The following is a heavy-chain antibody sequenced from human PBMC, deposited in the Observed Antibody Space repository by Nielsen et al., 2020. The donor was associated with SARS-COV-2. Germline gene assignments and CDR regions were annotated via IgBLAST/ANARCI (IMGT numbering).Heavy chain of an antibody. CDR2: ISGSGGST. D-gene: IGHD5-24*01. CDR3: AKDRTAGDGYWEFDH. Sequence: GESLKISCAASGFTFSSYAMSWVRQAPGKGLEWVSAISGSGGSTYYADSVKGRFSISRDDSRDTVYLQMNSLRAEDTARYYCAKDRTAGDGYWEFDHWGPGAQVTVSS. CDR1: GFTFSSYA. V-gene: IGHV3-23*01. J-gene: IGHJ4*02.